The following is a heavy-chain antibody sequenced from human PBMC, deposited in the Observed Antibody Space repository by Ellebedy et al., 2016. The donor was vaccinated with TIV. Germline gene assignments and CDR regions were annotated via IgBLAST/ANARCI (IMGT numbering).Heavy chain of an antibody. CDR2: ISGSGGST. J-gene: IGHJ4*02. CDR1: GFTFSSYA. V-gene: IGHV3-23*01. CDR3: AKDVGRGIVVVIATYYFDY. Sequence: GGSLRLSXAASGFTFSSYAMSWVRQAPGKGLEWVSAISGSGGSTYYADSVKGRFTISRDNSKNTLYLQMNSLRAEDTAVYYCAKDVGRGIVVVIATYYFDYWGQGTLVTVSS. D-gene: IGHD2-21*01.